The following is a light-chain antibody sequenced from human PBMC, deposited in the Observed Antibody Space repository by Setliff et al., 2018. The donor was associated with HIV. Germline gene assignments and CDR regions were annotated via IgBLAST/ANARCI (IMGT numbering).Light chain of an antibody. CDR2: DVS. J-gene: IGLJ1*01. CDR1: SSDIGSYNY. Sequence: QSALAQPASVSGSPGQSITISCSGTSSDIGSYNYVSWYQQHPGKAPKLMIYDVSQRPSRDSSRFSGSKSGDTASLTISGPQAEDEADYYCCSYTSANTYVFGTGTKVTVL. V-gene: IGLV2-14*03. CDR3: CSYTSANTYV.